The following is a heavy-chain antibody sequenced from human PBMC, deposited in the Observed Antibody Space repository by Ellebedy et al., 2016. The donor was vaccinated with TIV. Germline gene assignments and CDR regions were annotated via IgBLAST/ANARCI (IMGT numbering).Heavy chain of an antibody. CDR1: GYTFTKYY. Sequence: ASVKVSCKTSGYTFTKYYFHWIRQAPGRGLEWMGVLDASVGSTTYAQSLQGRVTMTRDTSTRTVYMELRSLRFEDTALYYCASVPSAGADFWGQGTLVTVSS. D-gene: IGHD4-17*01. J-gene: IGHJ4*02. CDR3: ASVPSAGADF. V-gene: IGHV1-46*01. CDR2: LDASVGST.